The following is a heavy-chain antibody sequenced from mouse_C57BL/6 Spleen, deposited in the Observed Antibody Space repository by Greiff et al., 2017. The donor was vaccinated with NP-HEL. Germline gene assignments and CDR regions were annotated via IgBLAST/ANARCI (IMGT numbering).Heavy chain of an antibody. V-gene: IGHV1-72*01. J-gene: IGHJ3*01. CDR2: IDPNSGGT. D-gene: IGHD1-1*01. CDR3: ARGDGSSYKTAWFAY. Sequence: QVQLKQPGAELVKPGASVKLSCKASGYTFTSYWMHWVKQRPGRGLEWIGRIDPNSGGTKYNEKFKSKATLTVDKPSSTAYMQLSSLTSEDSAVYYCARGDGSSYKTAWFAYWGQGTLVTVSA. CDR1: GYTFTSYW.